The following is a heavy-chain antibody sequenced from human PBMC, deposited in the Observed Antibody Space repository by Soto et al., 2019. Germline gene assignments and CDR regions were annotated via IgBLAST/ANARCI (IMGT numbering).Heavy chain of an antibody. J-gene: IGHJ6*02. CDR2: ISWNGDKT. CDR1: GIAFGDYG. Sequence: EVQLAESGGGVARPGGSRRLSCAASGIAFGDYGMTWVRRVPGKGLEWVAGISWNGDKTGYADFAKGRFTISRDNSKKSLLLEMNSLRVEDTAFYYCARGEYTSRRGFDVWGQGTPVTVSS. D-gene: IGHD6-6*01. CDR3: ARGEYTSRRGFDV. V-gene: IGHV3-20*04.